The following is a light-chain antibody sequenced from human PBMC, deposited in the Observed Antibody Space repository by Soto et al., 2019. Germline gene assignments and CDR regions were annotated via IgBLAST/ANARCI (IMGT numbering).Light chain of an antibody. CDR1: SSDIGGYNY. V-gene: IGLV2-14*01. CDR3: SSFTSSGTRVV. J-gene: IGLJ2*01. Sequence: QSALTQPASVSGSPGQSITISCTGSSSDIGGYNYVSWYQQHPGKAPKVMIYDVSNRPSGVSNRFSGSKSGNTASLTISGLQAEEEADYYCSSFTSSGTRVVFGGGTKLTVL. CDR2: DVS.